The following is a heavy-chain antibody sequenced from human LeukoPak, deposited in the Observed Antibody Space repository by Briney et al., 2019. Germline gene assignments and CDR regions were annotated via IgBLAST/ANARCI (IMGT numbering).Heavy chain of an antibody. CDR3: ARQTLIAVAGSYYFDY. Sequence: SETLSLTCTVSSGSFSSYYWSWIRQPAGKGLEWVGLIYTSGSTNYNPSLKSRVTMSVDTSKNQFSLKLSSVTAADTAVYYCARQTLIAVAGSYYFDYWGQGTLVTVSS. CDR2: IYTSGST. CDR1: SGSFSSYY. V-gene: IGHV4-4*07. D-gene: IGHD6-19*01. J-gene: IGHJ4*02.